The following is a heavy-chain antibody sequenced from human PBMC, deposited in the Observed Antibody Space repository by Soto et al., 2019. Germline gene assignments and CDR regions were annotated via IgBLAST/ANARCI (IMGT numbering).Heavy chain of an antibody. J-gene: IGHJ4*02. V-gene: IGHV3-23*01. CDR3: ATGTQNFDY. CDR2: ISGSGGTT. CDR1: GFTFTTRA. D-gene: IGHD3-10*01. Sequence: GSLRLSCAASGFTFTTRAMSWVRQAPGKGLQWVSGISGSGGTTYYADSVKGRLTISRDNSKNMLCLQMNSLRDDDTAVYYCATGTQNFDYWGRGTRVTVSS.